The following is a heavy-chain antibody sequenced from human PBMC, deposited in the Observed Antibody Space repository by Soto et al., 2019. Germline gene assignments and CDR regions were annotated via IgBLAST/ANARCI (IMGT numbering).Heavy chain of an antibody. J-gene: IGHJ5*01. D-gene: IGHD6-13*01. CDR2: IVGSGVDT. CDR1: GFTFSSYA. CDR3: AKEMAAVGNGWFDP. Sequence: EVQLLESGGGLVQPGGSLRLSCSTSGFTFSSYAMSWVRQAPGKGLEWVSAIVGSGVDTFYADSVKGRFTISRDSSKNTLYLQMNSLRAEDTAIYDCAKEMAAVGNGWFDPWGQGTLVTVSS. V-gene: IGHV3-23*01.